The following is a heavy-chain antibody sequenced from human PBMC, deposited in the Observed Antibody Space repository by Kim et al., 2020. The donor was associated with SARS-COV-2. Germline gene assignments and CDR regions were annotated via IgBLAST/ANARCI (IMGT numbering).Heavy chain of an antibody. CDR3: PGGPLHYGDQRADY. Sequence: GGSLRLSCAASGFTFSSYEMNWVRQAPGKGLEWVSYIISSVIPITYANSVKARSPTSRANPKNSLYRQLTSLRTGATAVYSCPGGPLHYGDQRADYRGQG. V-gene: IGHV3-48*03. CDR1: GFTFSSYE. D-gene: IGHD4-17*01. J-gene: IGHJ4*02. CDR2: IISSVIPI.